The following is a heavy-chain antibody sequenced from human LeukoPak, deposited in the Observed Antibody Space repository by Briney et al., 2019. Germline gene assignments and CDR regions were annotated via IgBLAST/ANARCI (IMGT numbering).Heavy chain of an antibody. CDR1: GFTFSNYG. V-gene: IGHV3-30*02. CDR3: AMGNSLYYYFDY. CDR2: IRVDESDK. Sequence: PGGSLRLSCAASGFTFSNYGMHWVRQAPGKGLEWVAHIRVDESDKYYADSVKGRFTISRDISRNTVYLQMNSLRAEDTAVYYCAMGNSLYYYFDYWGQGTLVTVSS. D-gene: IGHD1-1*01. J-gene: IGHJ4*02.